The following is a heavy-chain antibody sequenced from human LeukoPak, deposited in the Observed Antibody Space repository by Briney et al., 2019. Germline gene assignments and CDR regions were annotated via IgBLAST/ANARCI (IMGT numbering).Heavy chain of an antibody. CDR3: ARGVPDAIGYFQH. Sequence: PGGSLRLSCAASGFTFSAYWMSWVRQAPGKGLERLANIKEDGSEKYYVDSVKGRFTISRDKAKNSLYLQMNSLRAEDTAVYYCARGVPDAIGYFQHWGQGTLVTVSS. CDR2: IKEDGSEK. J-gene: IGHJ1*01. CDR1: GFTFSAYW. V-gene: IGHV3-7*01. D-gene: IGHD2-2*01.